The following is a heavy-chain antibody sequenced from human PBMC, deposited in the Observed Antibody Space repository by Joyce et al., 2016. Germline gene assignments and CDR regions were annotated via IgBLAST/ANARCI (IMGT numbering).Heavy chain of an antibody. V-gene: IGHV1-18*01. J-gene: IGHJ4*02. D-gene: IGHD4-17*01. CDR1: GYRFTSYG. CDR2: IQPHNGNT. Sequence: QVQLVQSGAEVKTTGASVKVSCKASGYRFTSYGIHWVRQARGQGFEWMGRIQPHNGNTNYAQKLLDRVIMTTDTYTNTAYMELRSLRSDDTATYYCARDYGDPRQFDFWGQGTLVTVAS. CDR3: ARDYGDPRQFDF.